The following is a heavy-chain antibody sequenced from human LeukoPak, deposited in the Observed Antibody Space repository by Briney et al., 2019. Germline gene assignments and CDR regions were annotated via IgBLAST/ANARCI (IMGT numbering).Heavy chain of an antibody. CDR3: LADDY. CDR1: GFTFSSYA. CDR2: MSYDGSNK. V-gene: IGHV3-30-3*01. Sequence: GGSLRLSCAASGFTFSSYAMHWVRQAPGKGLEWVAVMSYDGSNKYYADSVKGRFTISRDNSKNTLYLQMNSLRAEDTAVYYCLADDYWGQGTLVTVSS. J-gene: IGHJ4*02.